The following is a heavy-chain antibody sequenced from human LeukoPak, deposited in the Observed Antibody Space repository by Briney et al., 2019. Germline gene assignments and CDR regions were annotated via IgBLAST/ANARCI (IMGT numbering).Heavy chain of an antibody. CDR2: IYHSGST. V-gene: IGHV4-39*07. D-gene: IGHD3-22*01. J-gene: IGHJ4*02. CDR3: ARGTDSSGYYSPFDY. Sequence: SETLSLTCTVSGGSISSSSYYWGWIRQPPGKGLEWIGSIYHSGSTYYNPSLKSRVTISVDTSKNQFSLKLSSVTAADTAVYYCARGTDSSGYYSPFDYWGQGTLVTVSS. CDR1: GGSISSSSYY.